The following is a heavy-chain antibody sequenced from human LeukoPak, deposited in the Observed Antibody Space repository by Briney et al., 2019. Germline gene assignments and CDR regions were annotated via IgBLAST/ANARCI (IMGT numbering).Heavy chain of an antibody. D-gene: IGHD3-9*01. V-gene: IGHV4-34*01. CDR3: ARGGGRRYFDWSVFDY. CDR2: INHSGST. Sequence: SETLSLTCAVYGGSFSGYYWSWIRQPPGKGLEWIGEINHSGSTNYNPSLKSRVTISVDTSKNQFSLKLSSVTAADTAVYYCARGGGRRYFDWSVFDYWGQGTLVTVSS. CDR1: GGSFSGYY. J-gene: IGHJ4*02.